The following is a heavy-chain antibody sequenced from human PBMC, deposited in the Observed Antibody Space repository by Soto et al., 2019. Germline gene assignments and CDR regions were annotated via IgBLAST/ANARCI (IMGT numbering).Heavy chain of an antibody. CDR2: IIPIFGTA. CDR3: ARGGSSSSRGIYYYYGMDV. D-gene: IGHD6-6*01. CDR1: GGTFSSYA. J-gene: IGHJ6*02. V-gene: IGHV1-69*13. Sequence: ASVKVSCKASGGTFSSYAISWVRQAPGQGLEWMGGIIPIFGTANYAQKFQGRVTITADESTSTAYMELSSLRSEDTAVYYCARGGSSSSRGIYYYYGMDVWGQGTTVTVSS.